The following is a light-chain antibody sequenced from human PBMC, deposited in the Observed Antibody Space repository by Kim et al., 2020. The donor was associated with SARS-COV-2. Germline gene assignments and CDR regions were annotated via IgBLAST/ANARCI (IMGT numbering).Light chain of an antibody. Sequence: EIVLTQSPGSLSLSPGERATLSCRASQSVSSNYLAWYQQKPGQAPRLLIYGASSRATGIPDRFSGSGSGTEFTLTISRLEPEDFAVYYCQQYVISPRTLGQGTKVDIK. V-gene: IGKV3-20*01. CDR2: GAS. CDR1: QSVSSNY. J-gene: IGKJ1*01. CDR3: QQYVISPRT.